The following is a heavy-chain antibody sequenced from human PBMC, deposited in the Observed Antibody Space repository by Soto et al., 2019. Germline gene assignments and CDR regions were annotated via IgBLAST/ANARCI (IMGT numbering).Heavy chain of an antibody. CDR2: VSGSGGGT. Sequence: GGSLRLSCAASGFTFNTYGMTWVRQAPGKGLEWVSTVSGSGGGTYYADSVKGRFTISRVNSKNTMCLQMSNLRAEDTAVYFCARIGPYCGGDCYPDFDFWGLGTPVTVSS. D-gene: IGHD2-21*02. J-gene: IGHJ4*02. V-gene: IGHV3-23*01. CDR1: GFTFNTYG. CDR3: ARIGPYCGGDCYPDFDF.